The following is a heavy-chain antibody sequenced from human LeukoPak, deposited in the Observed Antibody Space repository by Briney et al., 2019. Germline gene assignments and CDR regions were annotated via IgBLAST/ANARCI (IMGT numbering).Heavy chain of an antibody. D-gene: IGHD5-18*01. CDR2: ISYDGTTK. Sequence: PGGSLRLSCAASGFRFSDYGMHWIRQAPGKGLEWVAVISYDGTTKYFADSVRGRFTISSDNSRNTVNLQTNSLRAEDTALYFCTRGQEGYYFDFWGRGTRVIVSS. CDR3: TRGQEGYYFDF. V-gene: IGHV3-30*12. CDR1: GFRFSDYG. J-gene: IGHJ2*01.